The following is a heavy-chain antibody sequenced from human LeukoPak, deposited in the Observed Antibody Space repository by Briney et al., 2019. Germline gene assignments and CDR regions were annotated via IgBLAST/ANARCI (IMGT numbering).Heavy chain of an antibody. CDR3: ARDTTPRFYMDV. Sequence: GGSLRLSCAASGFTFSSYSMNWVRKAPGKGLEWVSSISSSSSYIYYADSVKGRFTISRDNAKNSLYLQMNSLRAEDTAVYYCARDTTPRFYMDVWGKGTTVTVSS. CDR2: ISSSSSYI. CDR1: GFTFSSYS. J-gene: IGHJ6*03. V-gene: IGHV3-21*01. D-gene: IGHD1-26*01.